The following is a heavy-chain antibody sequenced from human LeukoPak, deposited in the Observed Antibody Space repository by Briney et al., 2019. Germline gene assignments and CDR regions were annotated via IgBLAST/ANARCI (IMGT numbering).Heavy chain of an antibody. CDR1: GFTFSSYE. J-gene: IGHJ4*02. D-gene: IGHD3-22*01. CDR2: ISSSSIYR. V-gene: IGHV3-21*01. Sequence: GGSLRLSCAASGFTFSSYEMNWVRQAPGKGLEWVSSISSSSIYRYYADSVKGRFTISRDNSKKSLYLQMNSLRAEDTAVYYCVKDSGTNYDSRGFLPRFDYWGQGTLVTVSS. CDR3: VKDSGTNYDSRGFLPRFDY.